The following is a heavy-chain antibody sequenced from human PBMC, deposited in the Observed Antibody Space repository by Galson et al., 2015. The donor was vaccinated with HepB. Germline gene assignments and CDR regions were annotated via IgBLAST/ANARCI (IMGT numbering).Heavy chain of an antibody. Sequence: QSGAEVKKPGESLKISCKGSGYSFTNYWIGWVRQMPGKGLEWMGIIYPGDSDIRYSPSFQGQVTISVDKSISTAYLQWSSLKASDTAMYYCARRPAYCSSTSCFLIDYWGQGTLVTVS. D-gene: IGHD2-2*01. CDR3: ARRPAYCSSTSCFLIDY. V-gene: IGHV5-51*01. J-gene: IGHJ4*02. CDR2: IYPGDSDI. CDR1: GYSFTNYW.